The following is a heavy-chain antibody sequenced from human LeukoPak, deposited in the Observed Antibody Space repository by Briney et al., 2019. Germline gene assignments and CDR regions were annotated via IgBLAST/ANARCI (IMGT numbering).Heavy chain of an antibody. J-gene: IGHJ4*02. CDR1: GFTFSTYW. D-gene: IGHD6-19*01. CDR3: ARVAVAGYDY. CDR2: INQDGSEK. V-gene: IGHV3-7*01. Sequence: GGSLILSCAASGFTFSTYWLSWVRQAPGKGLEWVANINQDGSEKYYVDSVRGRFTISRDNAKNSLYVQMNSLRTEDTAVYYCARVAVAGYDYWGQGTLVTVSS.